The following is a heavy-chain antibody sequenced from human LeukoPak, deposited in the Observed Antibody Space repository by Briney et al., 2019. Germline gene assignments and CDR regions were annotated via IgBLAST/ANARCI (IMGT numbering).Heavy chain of an antibody. CDR3: ARGAIVGANFDY. Sequence: PGGSLRLSCAGSGFTVSSHYMSWVRQAPGKGLVWVSHITTDGSGTSYADSVKGRFTISRDNAKNTLYLQMNSLRAEDTAVYYCARGAIVGANFDYWGQGTLVTVSS. V-gene: IGHV3-74*01. D-gene: IGHD1-26*01. CDR1: GFTVSSHY. J-gene: IGHJ4*02. CDR2: ITTDGSGT.